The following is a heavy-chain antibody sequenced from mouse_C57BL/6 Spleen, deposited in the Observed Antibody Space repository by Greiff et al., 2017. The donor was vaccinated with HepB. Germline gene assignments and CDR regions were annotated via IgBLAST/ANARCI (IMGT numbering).Heavy chain of an antibody. Sequence: EVKLMESGGGLVKPGGSLKLSCAASGFTFSSYAMSWVRQTPEKRLEWVATISDGGSYTYYPDNVKGRFTISRDNAKNNLYLQMSHLKSEDTAMYYCARDQLRHGAGFAYWGQGTLVTVSA. V-gene: IGHV5-4*01. CDR3: ARDQLRHGAGFAY. D-gene: IGHD3-2*02. CDR1: GFTFSSYA. CDR2: ISDGGSYT. J-gene: IGHJ3*01.